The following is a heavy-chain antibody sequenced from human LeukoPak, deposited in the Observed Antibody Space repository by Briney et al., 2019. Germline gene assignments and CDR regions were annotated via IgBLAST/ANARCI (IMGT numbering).Heavy chain of an antibody. CDR3: ARGYCSSTSCYLGY. CDR2: ISYDGSNK. J-gene: IGHJ4*02. Sequence: PGGSLRLSCAASGFTFSSYAMHWVRQAPGKGLGWVAVISYDGSNKYYADSVKGRFTISRDNSKNTLYLQMNSLRAEDTAVYYCARGYCSSTSCYLGYWGQGTLVTVSS. CDR1: GFTFSSYA. V-gene: IGHV3-30-3*01. D-gene: IGHD2-2*01.